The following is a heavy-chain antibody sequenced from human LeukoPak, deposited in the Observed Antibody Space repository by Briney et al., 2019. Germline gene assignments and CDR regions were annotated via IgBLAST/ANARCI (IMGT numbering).Heavy chain of an antibody. CDR2: FDPEDGET. Sequence: ASVKVSCKVSGYTLTELSMHWVRQAPGKGLGWMGGFDPEDGETIYAQKFQGRVTMTEDTSTDTAYMELSSLRSEDTAVYYCATQTPYYYDSSGYFGLDYWGQGTLVTVSS. CDR3: ATQTPYYYDSSGYFGLDY. D-gene: IGHD3-22*01. CDR1: GYTLTELS. V-gene: IGHV1-24*01. J-gene: IGHJ4*02.